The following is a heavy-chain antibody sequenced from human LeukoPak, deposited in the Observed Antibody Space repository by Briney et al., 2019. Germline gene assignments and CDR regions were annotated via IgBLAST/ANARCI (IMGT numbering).Heavy chain of an antibody. CDR1: GLIFSNYV. V-gene: IGHV3-23*01. CDR3: ANEYRKGDI. J-gene: IGHJ3*02. Sequence: GGSLRLSCVASGLIFSNYVMNWVRQAPGKGLEWVSGITGSGGSTYYADSVKGRFTSSRDNSKHTLYLQMNSLRAEDTAVYYCANEYRKGDIWGQGTMVTVSS. CDR2: ITGSGGST. D-gene: IGHD2-2*01.